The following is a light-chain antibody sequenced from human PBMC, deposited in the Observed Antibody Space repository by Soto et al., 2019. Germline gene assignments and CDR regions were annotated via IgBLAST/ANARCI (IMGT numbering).Light chain of an antibody. CDR1: QSVLYNFNSKNY. V-gene: IGKV4-1*01. J-gene: IGKJ4*01. Sequence: DIVMTQSPDSLAVSLGERATINCKSSQSVLYNFNSKNYLAWYQQKPGQPPKLLIHWASTRESGVPDRFSGSGSGAQCSLTISSLQADDVAYYYCQQSYITPPTFGGGTKVEIK. CDR3: QQSYITPPT. CDR2: WAS.